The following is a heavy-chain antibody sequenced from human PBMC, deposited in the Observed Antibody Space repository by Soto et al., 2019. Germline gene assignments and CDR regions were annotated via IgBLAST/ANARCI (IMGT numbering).Heavy chain of an antibody. CDR2: ITGSGTST. CDR3: MKDKNSVTTRDY. V-gene: IGHV3-23*01. Sequence: EVQLLESGGGLVQPGGSLRLSCAASGFTFSSYGMMWFRQAPGQGLEWVSAITGSGTSTFYADSVKGRFIISRDNSKERVHLEMNSLRVEDTAIYYCMKDKNSVTTRDYWGQGTLVTVTS. D-gene: IGHD4-17*01. CDR1: GFTFSSYG. J-gene: IGHJ4*02.